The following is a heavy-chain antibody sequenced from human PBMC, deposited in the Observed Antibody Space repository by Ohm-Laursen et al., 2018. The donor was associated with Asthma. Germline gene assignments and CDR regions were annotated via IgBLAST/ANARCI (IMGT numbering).Heavy chain of an antibody. CDR2: ISGSGGST. V-gene: IGHV3-23*01. D-gene: IGHD6-19*01. CDR1: GFTFSSYA. CDR3: AKDLRIAVASPFDY. J-gene: IGHJ4*02. Sequence: SLRLSCTATGFTFSSYAMSWVRQAPGKGLEWVSAISGSGGSTYYADSVRGRFTISRDNSKNTLYLQMNSLRAEDTAVYYCAKDLRIAVASPFDYWGQGTLVTVSS.